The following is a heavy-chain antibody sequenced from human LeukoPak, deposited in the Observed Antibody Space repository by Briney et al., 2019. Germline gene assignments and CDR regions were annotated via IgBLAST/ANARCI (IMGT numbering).Heavy chain of an antibody. Sequence: GGSLRLSCAASGFTFSSYEMNWVRQAPGKGLAWVSYISSSGSTIYYADSVKGRFTISRDNAKNSLYLQMNSLRAEDTAVYYCARDRLVSIAVAGTFDYWGQGTLVTVSS. CDR1: GFTFSSYE. D-gene: IGHD6-19*01. V-gene: IGHV3-48*03. J-gene: IGHJ4*02. CDR2: ISSSGSTI. CDR3: ARDRLVSIAVAGTFDY.